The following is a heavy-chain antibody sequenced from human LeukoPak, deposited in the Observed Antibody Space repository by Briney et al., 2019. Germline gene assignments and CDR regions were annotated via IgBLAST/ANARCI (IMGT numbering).Heavy chain of an antibody. Sequence: GGSLRLSCAASGFTFSSYSMNWVRQARGKGLVWVSYISSSSSTIHYADSVKGRFTISRDNAKNSLYLQMNSLRAEDTAVYYCALGYCSSTSCSGGGQGTLVTVSS. CDR3: ALGYCSSTSCSG. CDR1: GFTFSSYS. J-gene: IGHJ4*02. D-gene: IGHD2-2*01. V-gene: IGHV3-48*01. CDR2: ISSSSSTI.